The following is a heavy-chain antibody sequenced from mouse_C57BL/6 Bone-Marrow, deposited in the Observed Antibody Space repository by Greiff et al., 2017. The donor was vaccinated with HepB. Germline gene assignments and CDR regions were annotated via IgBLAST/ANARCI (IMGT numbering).Heavy chain of an antibody. CDR2: IWSGGST. V-gene: IGHV2-2*01. D-gene: IGHD2-3*01. CDR1: GFSLTSYG. CDR3: ARNSRWSLPYAMDY. Sequence: VKLMESGPGLVQPSQSLSITCTVSGFSLTSYGVHWVRQSPGKGLEWLGVIWSGGSTDYNAAFISRLSISKDNSKSQVFFKMNSLQADDTAIYYCARNSRWSLPYAMDYWGQGTSVTVSS. J-gene: IGHJ4*01.